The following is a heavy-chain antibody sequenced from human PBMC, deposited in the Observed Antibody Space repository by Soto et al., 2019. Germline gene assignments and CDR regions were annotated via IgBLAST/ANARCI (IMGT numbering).Heavy chain of an antibody. CDR3: ARLSLMVYADGHFDY. J-gene: IGHJ4*02. V-gene: IGHV5-51*01. CDR2: IYPGDSDT. CDR1: GYSFTSYW. Sequence: GESLKISCKGSGYSFTSYWIGWVRQMPGKGLEWMGIIYPGDSDTRYSPSFQGQVTISADKSISTAYLQWSSLKASDTAMYYCARLSLMVYADGHFDYWGQGTLVTVSS. D-gene: IGHD2-8*01.